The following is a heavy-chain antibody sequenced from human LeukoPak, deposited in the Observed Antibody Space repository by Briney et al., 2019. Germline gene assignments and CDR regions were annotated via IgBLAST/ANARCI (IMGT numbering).Heavy chain of an antibody. Sequence: GASVKVSCKASGGTFSSYAISWVRQAPGQGLEWMGGIIPIFGTANYAQKFQGRVTITADESTSTAYMELSSLRSEDTAVYYCARATVTTDYYYDYMDVWGKGTTVAISS. V-gene: IGHV1-69*13. CDR3: ARATVTTDYYYDYMDV. D-gene: IGHD4-17*01. CDR1: GGTFSSYA. CDR2: IIPIFGTA. J-gene: IGHJ6*03.